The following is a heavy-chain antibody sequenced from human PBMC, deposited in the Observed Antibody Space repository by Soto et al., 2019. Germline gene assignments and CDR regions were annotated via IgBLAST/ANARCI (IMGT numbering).Heavy chain of an antibody. CDR3: ARTLLRRMVVVMWYFDL. V-gene: IGHV4-39*01. Sequence: QLQLQESGPGLVKPSETLSLTCTVSGGSISSSSYYWGWIRQPPGKGLEWIGSIYYSGSTYYNPSLKSRVTISVDTSKNQFSLKLISVSAADTAVYYCARTLLRRMVVVMWYFDLWGRGTLVTVSS. D-gene: IGHD3-22*01. J-gene: IGHJ2*01. CDR2: IYYSGST. CDR1: GGSISSSSYY.